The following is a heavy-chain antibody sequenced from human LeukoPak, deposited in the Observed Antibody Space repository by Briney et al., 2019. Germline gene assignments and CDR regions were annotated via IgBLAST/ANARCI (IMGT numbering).Heavy chain of an antibody. V-gene: IGHV4-31*03. J-gene: IGHJ5*02. CDR1: GGSISSGGYY. D-gene: IGHD4-17*01. Sequence: SETLSLTCTVSGGSISSGGYYWSWIRQHPGKGLEWIGYIYYSGSTYYNPSLKSRVTISVDTSKNQFSLKLSSVTAADTAVYYCARARVYGDYWFDPWGQGTLVTVS. CDR3: ARARVYGDYWFDP. CDR2: IYYSGST.